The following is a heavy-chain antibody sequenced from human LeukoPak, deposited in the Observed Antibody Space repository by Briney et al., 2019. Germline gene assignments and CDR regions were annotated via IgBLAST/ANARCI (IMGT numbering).Heavy chain of an antibody. V-gene: IGHV4-39*01. Sequence: SETLSLTCTVSGGSISSSSYCWGWIRQPPGKGLEWIGSIYYSGSTYYNPSLKSRVTISVDTSKNQFSLKLSSVTAADTAVYYCASTYYYDSSGYYPNWFDPWGQGTLVTVSS. CDR3: ASTYYYDSSGYYPNWFDP. D-gene: IGHD3-22*01. CDR2: IYYSGST. CDR1: GGSISSSSYC. J-gene: IGHJ5*02.